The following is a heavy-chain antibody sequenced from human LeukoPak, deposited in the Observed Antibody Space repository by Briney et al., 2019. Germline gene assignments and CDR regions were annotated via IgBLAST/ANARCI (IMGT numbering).Heavy chain of an antibody. J-gene: IGHJ2*01. CDR1: GFSFSNYV. CDR3: AKDLVGTSYFWYFDL. Sequence: GGSLTLSCAASGFSFSNYVMSWVRQTPGKGLEWVSSISGSGGGTYYADSVKGRFTISRDNSKNTVYLQMNSLRAEDTAMYYCAKDLVGTSYFWYFDLWGRGTLVTVSS. V-gene: IGHV3-23*01. D-gene: IGHD2-2*01. CDR2: ISGSGGGT.